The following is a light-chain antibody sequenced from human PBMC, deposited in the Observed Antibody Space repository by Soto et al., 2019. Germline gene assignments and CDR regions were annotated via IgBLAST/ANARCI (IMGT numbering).Light chain of an antibody. CDR1: SSNIGAGYD. CDR3: RCYDSSLSGVV. J-gene: IGLJ2*01. CDR2: GNS. Sequence: QSVLTQPPSVSGAPGQRVTISCTGSSSNIGAGYDVHWYQQLPGTAPKLLIYGNSNRPSGVPDRFSGSKSGTSASLAITGLQAADDAADYCRCYDSSLSGVVFGGGTKLTVL. V-gene: IGLV1-40*01.